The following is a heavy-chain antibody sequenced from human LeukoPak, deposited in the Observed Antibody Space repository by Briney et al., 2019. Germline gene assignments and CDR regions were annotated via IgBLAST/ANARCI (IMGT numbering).Heavy chain of an antibody. CDR3: ARHHSVTAYFDP. J-gene: IGHJ5*02. D-gene: IGHD2-21*02. Sequence: SETLSLTCTVSGGSISSSSYYWGWIRQPPGKGLEWIGSIYYSGSTYYNPSLKSRVTISVDTSKNQFSLKLSSVTAADTAVYYCARHHSVTAYFDPWGQGTLVTVSS. CDR2: IYYSGST. V-gene: IGHV4-39*01. CDR1: GGSISSSSYY.